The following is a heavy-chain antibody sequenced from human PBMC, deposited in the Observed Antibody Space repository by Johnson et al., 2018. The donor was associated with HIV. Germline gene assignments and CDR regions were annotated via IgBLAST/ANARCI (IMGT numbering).Heavy chain of an antibody. D-gene: IGHD4-11*01. J-gene: IGHJ3*02. V-gene: IGHV3-11*04. Sequence: QVQLVESGGGLVKPGGSLRLSCAASGFTFSAYYMSWIRQAPGKGLEWVSYISSSGSTIYYADSVKGRFTISRDNAKNSLYLQMNSLRAEDTAVYYCAKVRSRWTTFDDAFDIWGQGTLVTVCS. CDR1: GFTFSAYY. CDR3: AKVRSRWTTFDDAFDI. CDR2: ISSSGSTI.